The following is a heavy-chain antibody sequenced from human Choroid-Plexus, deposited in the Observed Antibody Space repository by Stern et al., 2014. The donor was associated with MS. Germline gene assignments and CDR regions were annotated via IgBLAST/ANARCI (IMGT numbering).Heavy chain of an antibody. D-gene: IGHD2-15*01. CDR3: AKDRQWSTYFFDY. J-gene: IGHJ4*02. CDR1: GFTFSNFG. V-gene: IGHV3-30*18. CDR2: ISYDGSDK. Sequence: VHLVESGGGVAQPGRPLILSCAASGFTFSNFGMHWVRQAPGKGLEWVALISYDGSDKYYADSVKGRFTIFRDNSKKTLYMHMNSLRAEDTAVYYCAKDRQWSTYFFDYWGQGSLVTVSS.